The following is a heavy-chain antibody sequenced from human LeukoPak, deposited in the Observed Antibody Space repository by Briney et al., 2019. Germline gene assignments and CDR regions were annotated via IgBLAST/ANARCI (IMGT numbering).Heavy chain of an antibody. CDR2: IYSSGST. CDR1: GTSVNNYY. Sequence: SETLSPTCIVSGTSVNNYYWSWIRQPAGKGLEWIGRIYSSGSTNYNLSLTGRVSISVDKSKNQVSLKLKSVTAADTAVYYCARERVGYDTSGRGPRFDSWGQGTLVTVSS. D-gene: IGHD3-22*01. J-gene: IGHJ4*02. CDR3: ARERVGYDTSGRGPRFDS. V-gene: IGHV4-4*07.